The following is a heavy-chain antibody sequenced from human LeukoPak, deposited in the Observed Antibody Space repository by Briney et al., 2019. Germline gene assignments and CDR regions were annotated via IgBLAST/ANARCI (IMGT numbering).Heavy chain of an antibody. Sequence: GGSLRLSCAASGFNFIDYSMNWVRQAPGKGLEWISYIGISSGNTKYADSVKGRFTISKDKARNSLYLQMNSLRVEDTAVYYCARDHRYAFDNWGHGTLVTVSS. CDR1: GFNFIDYS. J-gene: IGHJ4*01. CDR2: IGISSGNT. V-gene: IGHV3-48*01. D-gene: IGHD5-12*01. CDR3: ARDHRYAFDN.